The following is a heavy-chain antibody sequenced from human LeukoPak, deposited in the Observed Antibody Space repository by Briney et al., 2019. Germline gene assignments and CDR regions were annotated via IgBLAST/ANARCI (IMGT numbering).Heavy chain of an antibody. CDR3: ARERRDVGDYERYYDYGMDV. J-gene: IGHJ6*02. CDR1: GYTFTGYY. V-gene: IGHV1-2*02. Sequence: ASVKVSCKASGYTFTGYYMHWVRQAPGQGLEWMGWINPNSGGTNYAQKFQGRVTMTRDTSISTAYMELSRLRSDDTAVYYCARERRDVGDYERYYDYGMDVWGQGTTVTVSS. CDR2: INPNSGGT. D-gene: IGHD4-17*01.